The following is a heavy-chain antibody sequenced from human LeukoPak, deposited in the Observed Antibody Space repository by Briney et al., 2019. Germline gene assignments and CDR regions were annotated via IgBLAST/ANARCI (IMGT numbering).Heavy chain of an antibody. CDR3: ARVSAAARPYYYYYYMDV. V-gene: IGHV4-34*01. D-gene: IGHD6-6*01. CDR2: INHSGST. J-gene: IGHJ6*03. CDR1: GGSFSGYY. Sequence: SETLSLTCAVYGGSFSGYYWSWIRQPPGEGLEWIGEINHSGSTNYNPSLKSRVTISVDTSKNQFSLKLSSVTAADTAVYYCARVSAAARPYYYYYYMDVWGKGTTVTVSS.